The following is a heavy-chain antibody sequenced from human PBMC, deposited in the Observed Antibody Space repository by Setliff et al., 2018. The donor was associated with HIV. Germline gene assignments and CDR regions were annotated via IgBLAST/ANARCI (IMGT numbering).Heavy chain of an antibody. CDR3: TRSSSDWIQVRFDP. CDR1: GYTFTNYY. J-gene: IGHJ5*02. D-gene: IGHD6-19*01. V-gene: IGHV1-46*01. Sequence: ASVKVSCKTSGYTFTNYYVHWVRQAPGQGLEWMGVITPNGGSANYAQKFQGRVTMTSDTSTSTVYMELRNLRSDDTVVYFCTRSSSDWIQVRFDPWGQGTLVTVSS. CDR2: ITPNGGSA.